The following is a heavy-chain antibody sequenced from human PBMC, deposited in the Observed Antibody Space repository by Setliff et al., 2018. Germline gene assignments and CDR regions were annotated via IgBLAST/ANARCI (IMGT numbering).Heavy chain of an antibody. V-gene: IGHV4-4*07. D-gene: IGHD2-15*01. CDR1: GDSISNYY. J-gene: IGHJ5*02. CDR2: IYVTEST. CDR3: ARVTDFGYCSGGSCPPQNWFDP. Sequence: SETLSLTCTVSGDSISNYYWNWIRQPAGKGLEWIGRIYVTESTKYNPSLKSRVTLSIDTSKNQFSLKLSSVTAADTAVYYCARVTDFGYCSGGSCPPQNWFDPWGQGTLVTVSS.